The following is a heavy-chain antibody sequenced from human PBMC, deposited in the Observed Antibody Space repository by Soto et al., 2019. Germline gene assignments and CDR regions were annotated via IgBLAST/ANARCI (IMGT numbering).Heavy chain of an antibody. CDR3: ARRGIAARPGYYYYGMDV. J-gene: IGHJ6*02. V-gene: IGHV5-51*01. CDR2: IYPGDSDT. D-gene: IGHD6-6*01. CDR1: GYSFTSYW. Sequence: GESLKLSCQGSGYSFTSYWIGWVRQMPGKGLEWMGIIYPGDSDTRYSPSFQGQVTISADKSISTAYLQWSSLKASDTAMYYCARRGIAARPGYYYYGMDVWGQGTTVTVSS.